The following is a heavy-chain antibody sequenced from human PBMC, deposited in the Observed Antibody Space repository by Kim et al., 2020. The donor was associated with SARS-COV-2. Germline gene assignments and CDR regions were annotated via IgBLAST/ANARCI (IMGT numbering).Heavy chain of an antibody. J-gene: IGHJ4*02. D-gene: IGHD3-22*01. V-gene: IGHV1-46*01. CDR3: ARRGYYDSSGYDY. Sequence: YAQKFQGRVTMTRDTSTSTVYMELSSLRSEDTAVYYCARRGYYDSSGYDYWGQGTLVTVSS.